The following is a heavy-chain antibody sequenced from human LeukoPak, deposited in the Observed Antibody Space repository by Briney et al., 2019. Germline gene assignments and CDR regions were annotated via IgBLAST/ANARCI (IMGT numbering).Heavy chain of an antibody. CDR2: IRYDGSNK. V-gene: IGHV3-30*02. J-gene: IGHJ4*02. CDR1: GFTFSSFG. CDR3: AEGGGYDFWSGYRYFDY. Sequence: PGGSLRLSCAASGFTFSSFGMHWVRQAPGKGLEWVSFIRYDGSNKYYTDSVKGRFTISRDNSQNTLYLQMDSLRAEDTAVYYCAEGGGYDFWSGYRYFDYWGQGTLVTVSS. D-gene: IGHD3-3*01.